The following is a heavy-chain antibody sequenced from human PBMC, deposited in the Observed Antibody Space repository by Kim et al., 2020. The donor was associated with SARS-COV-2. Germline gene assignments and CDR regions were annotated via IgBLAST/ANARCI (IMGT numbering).Heavy chain of an antibody. Sequence: GGSLRLSCAASGFTFSSYAMSWVRQAPGKGLEWVSAISGSGGSTYYADSVKGRFTISRDNSKNTLYLQMNSLRAEDTAVYYCAKGRGLRYFDWLNPPSNWFGPWGQGTLVTVSS. D-gene: IGHD3-9*01. CDR1: GFTFSSYA. CDR2: ISGSGGST. J-gene: IGHJ5*02. CDR3: AKGRGLRYFDWLNPPSNWFGP. V-gene: IGHV3-23*01.